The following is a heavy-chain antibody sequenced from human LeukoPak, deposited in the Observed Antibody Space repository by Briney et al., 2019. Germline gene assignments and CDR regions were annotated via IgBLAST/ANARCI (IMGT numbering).Heavy chain of an antibody. Sequence: PGGSLRLSCAASGFTFSSYWMSWVRQAPGKGLEWVANIKQDGSEKHYVDSVKGRFTISRDNAKNSMYLQMNSLSAEDPAVYYCARDSEASRRLSYGWGSYYTVGLSDYWRQGTLVRVPS. V-gene: IGHV3-7*01. CDR1: GFTFSSYW. J-gene: IGHJ4*02. CDR2: IKQDGSEK. D-gene: IGHD3-10*01. CDR3: ARDSEASRRLSYGWGSYYTVGLSDY.